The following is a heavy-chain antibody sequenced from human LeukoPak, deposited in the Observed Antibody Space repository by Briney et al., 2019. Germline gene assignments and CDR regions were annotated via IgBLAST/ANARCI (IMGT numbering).Heavy chain of an antibody. CDR1: GYTFISYG. V-gene: IGHV1-18*01. D-gene: IGHD3-10*01. Sequence: ASVKVSCKASGYTFISYGISWVRQAPGQGLEWMGWISAYNGNTNYAQKLQGRVTMTTDTSTSTAYMELRSLRSDDTAVYYCARPAMVRGVIIDAFDIWGQGTMVTVSS. J-gene: IGHJ3*02. CDR2: ISAYNGNT. CDR3: ARPAMVRGVIIDAFDI.